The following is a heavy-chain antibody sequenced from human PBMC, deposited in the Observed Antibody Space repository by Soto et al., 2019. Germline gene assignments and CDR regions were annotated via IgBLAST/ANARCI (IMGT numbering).Heavy chain of an antibody. CDR1: GFTFSNNA. V-gene: IGHV3-23*01. D-gene: IGHD6-19*01. Sequence: PGGSLRLSCAASGFTFSNNAMNWVRQAPGKGLEWVSGISGTGYGTYYADSVKGRFTISRDSSNNTLYLQMNSLRGEDTAIYYCAKARQAQSHYYYGMDVGGQGTSFTSP. J-gene: IGHJ6*02. CDR3: AKARQAQSHYYYGMDV. CDR2: ISGTGYGT.